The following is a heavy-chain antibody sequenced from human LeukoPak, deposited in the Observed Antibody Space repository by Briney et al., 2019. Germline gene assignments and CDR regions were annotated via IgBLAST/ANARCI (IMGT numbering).Heavy chain of an antibody. CDR2: IYYSGST. CDR1: GGSISSYY. Sequence: SETLSLTCTVSGGSISSYYWSWIRQPPGKGLEWIGDIYYSGSTNYNPSLKSRVTISVDTSKNQFSLKLSSVTAADTAVYYCARADSGSYYEFDYWGQGTLVTVSS. V-gene: IGHV4-59*01. CDR3: ARADSGSYYEFDY. D-gene: IGHD1-26*01. J-gene: IGHJ4*02.